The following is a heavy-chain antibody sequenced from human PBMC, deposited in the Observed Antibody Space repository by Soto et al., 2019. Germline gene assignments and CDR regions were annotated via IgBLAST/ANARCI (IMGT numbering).Heavy chain of an antibody. CDR2: ISAYNGNT. CDR3: ARASDFGMGSRDSWWFAP. J-gene: IGHJ5*02. CDR1: GYTFTSYG. V-gene: IGHV1-18*01. D-gene: IGHD3-10*01. Sequence: GASVKVSCKASGYTFTSYGISWVRQAPGQGLEWMGWISAYNGNTNYAQKLQGRVTMTTDTSTSTAYMELRSLRSDDTAVYYCARASDFGMGSRDSWWFAPWGQGTLVTVSS.